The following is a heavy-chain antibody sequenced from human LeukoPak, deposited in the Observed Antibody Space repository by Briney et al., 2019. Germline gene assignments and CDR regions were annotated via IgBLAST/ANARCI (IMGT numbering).Heavy chain of an antibody. CDR1: GVSISSYY. V-gene: IGHV4-59*12. CDR2: IYYCGST. CDR3: ARGSSWQDY. Sequence: PSETLSLTCTVSGVSISSYYWSWMRQPPGKRLEWIGYIYYCGSTTYHPSPKRRLTIIVDATKKQFSVLQSCVPTADPAVYYCARGSSWQDYWGEGTLVTASS. D-gene: IGHD2-2*01. J-gene: IGHJ4*02.